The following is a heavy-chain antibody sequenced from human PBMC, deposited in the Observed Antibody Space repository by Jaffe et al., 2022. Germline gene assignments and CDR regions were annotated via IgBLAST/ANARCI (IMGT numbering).Heavy chain of an antibody. V-gene: IGHV5-51*01. CDR2: IFCGDSDT. J-gene: IGHJ4*02. CDR3: VRHVANYFGSGAYGGFDY. Sequence: EVQLVQSGAEVKKPGESLKISCKASGYQFISHWIGWVRQMPGKGLEWMGFIFCGDSDTRYSPSFQGQVSISADKSIDTAYLQWSSLKASDTAMYYCVRHVANYFGSGAYGGFDYWGQGTLVTVSS. CDR1: GYQFISHW. D-gene: IGHD3-10*01.